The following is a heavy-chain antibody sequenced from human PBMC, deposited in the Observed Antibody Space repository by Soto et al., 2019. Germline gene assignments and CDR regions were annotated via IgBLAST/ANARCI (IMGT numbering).Heavy chain of an antibody. CDR1: GSSINSSGYY. D-gene: IGHD3-16*01. CDR2: MFYTGTT. V-gene: IGHV4-39*07. Sequence: ETLSLTCTVSGSSINSSGYYWGWIRQPPGKGLEWIGSMFYTGTTSFNPSLKSRVTISIDTSKSQFFLKLSSVTAADTAVYYCAREKQRPYYFDYWGHGTLVTVSS. J-gene: IGHJ4*01. CDR3: AREKQRPYYFDY.